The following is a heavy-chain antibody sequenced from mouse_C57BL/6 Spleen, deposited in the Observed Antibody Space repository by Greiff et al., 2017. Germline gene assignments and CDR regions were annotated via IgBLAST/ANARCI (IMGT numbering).Heavy chain of an antibody. D-gene: IGHD3-3*01. V-gene: IGHV1-50*01. J-gene: IGHJ2*01. CDR2: IDPSDSYT. CDR1: GYTFTSYW. CDR3: ARGGRGGYFDY. Sequence: QVQLQQPGAELVKPGASVKLSCKASGYTFTSYWMQWVKQRPGQGLEWIGEIDPSDSYTNYTQKFKGKATLTVDTSSSTAYMQLSSLTSEDSAVYYCARGGRGGYFDYWGQGTTLTVSS.